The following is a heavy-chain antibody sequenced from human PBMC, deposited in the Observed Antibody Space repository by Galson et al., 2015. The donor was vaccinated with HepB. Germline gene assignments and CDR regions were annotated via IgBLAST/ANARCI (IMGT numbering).Heavy chain of an antibody. Sequence: SLRLSCAASGFTFATYVMNWVRQAPGKGLEWVSTITGSGGATYYADSVKGRFTVSRDNSRNTLYLQTNTLRAEDTAIYYCAKAGATSAWSPPDYWGQGTLVTVSS. CDR3: AKAGATSAWSPPDY. V-gene: IGHV3-23*01. CDR1: GFTFATYV. J-gene: IGHJ4*02. CDR2: ITGSGGAT. D-gene: IGHD6-19*01.